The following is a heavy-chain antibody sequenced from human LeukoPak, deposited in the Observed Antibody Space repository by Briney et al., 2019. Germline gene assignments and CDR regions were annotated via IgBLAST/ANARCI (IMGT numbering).Heavy chain of an antibody. CDR3: ARGLDSSGWSHFQH. D-gene: IGHD6-19*01. J-gene: IGHJ1*01. CDR1: GYTFTHFY. Sequence: ASVKVSCQASGYTFTHFYMHWVRQAPGQGLEWMGWINPNNGGTNYAQKFQGRVTMFRDTSISTGYMDMSRLRSDDTGVYYCARGLDSSGWSHFQHWGQGTLVSVSS. CDR2: INPNNGGT. V-gene: IGHV1-2*02.